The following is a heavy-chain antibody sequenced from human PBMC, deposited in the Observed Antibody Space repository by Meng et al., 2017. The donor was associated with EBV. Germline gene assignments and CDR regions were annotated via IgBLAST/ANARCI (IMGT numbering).Heavy chain of an antibody. CDR2: IVPMFGTT. CDR3: ASESGRGYTPDY. D-gene: IGHD3-10*01. J-gene: IGHJ4*02. CDR1: RGTFGSQG. V-gene: IGHV1-69*06. Sequence: QVQLVQAGAEVKKPGSSVKVSCKAYRGTFGSQGISWVRQAPGQGPEWMGGIVPMFGTTNYAQKVQGRLTITADTSINTAYMELRGLRSEDTAVYFCASESGRGYTPDYWGQGTLVTVSS.